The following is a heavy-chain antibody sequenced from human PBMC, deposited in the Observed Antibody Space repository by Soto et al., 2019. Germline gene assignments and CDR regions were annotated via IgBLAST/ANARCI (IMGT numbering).Heavy chain of an antibody. CDR3: ARNLRFEYYYGLDV. CDR2: TYHSGST. V-gene: IGHV4-4*02. CDR1: GDYINSSIW. J-gene: IGHJ6*02. D-gene: IGHD3-3*01. Sequence: SETLSLTCDVSGDYINSSIWWTWVRQPPGKALEWIGETYHSGSTNYNPSLKSRVTISVDKSKNQFSLKLTSVTAADTAVYHCARNLRFEYYYGLDVWGQGSRVTVSS.